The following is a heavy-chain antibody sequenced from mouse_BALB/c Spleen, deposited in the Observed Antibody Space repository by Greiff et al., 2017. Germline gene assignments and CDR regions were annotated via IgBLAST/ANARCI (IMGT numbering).Heavy chain of an antibody. CDR2: ISSGSSTI. CDR1: GFTFSSFG. CDR3: ARGGYYVDYYAMDY. D-gene: IGHD2-3*01. Sequence: EVKLVESGGGLVQPGGSRKLSCAASGFTFSSFGMHWVRQAPEKGLEWVAYISSGSSTIYYAATVKGRFTISSDNPKNTLFLQMTSLRTEDTAMFYCARGGYYVDYYAMDYWGQGTSVTVSS. V-gene: IGHV5-17*02. J-gene: IGHJ4*01.